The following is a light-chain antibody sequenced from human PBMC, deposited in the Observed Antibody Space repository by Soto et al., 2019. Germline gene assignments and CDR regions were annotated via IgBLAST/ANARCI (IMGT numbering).Light chain of an antibody. CDR3: QQAFSAEWT. J-gene: IGKJ1*01. CDR2: TSF. Sequence: IQMTQSPSSLSASVGDRVSITCRASQSIGTFLNWYQQKPGEAPNLLIHTSFTLYSGVPSRFSGTVSGTDFTLTISSLQPEDFATYYCQQAFSAEWTFGQGTKVDIK. V-gene: IGKV1-39*01. CDR1: QSIGTF.